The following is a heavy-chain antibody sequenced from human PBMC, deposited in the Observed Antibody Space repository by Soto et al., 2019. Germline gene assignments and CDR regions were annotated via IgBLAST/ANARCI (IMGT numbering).Heavy chain of an antibody. D-gene: IGHD3-10*01. CDR2: ISAYNGNT. Sequence: ASVKVSCKASGYTFTSYVISWVRQAPGQGLEWMGWISAYNGNTNYAQKLQGRVTMTTGTSTSTAYMELRSLRSDDTAVYYCARDLLWFGTFDIWGQGTMVSVSS. J-gene: IGHJ3*02. CDR1: GYTFTSYV. CDR3: ARDLLWFGTFDI. V-gene: IGHV1-18*01.